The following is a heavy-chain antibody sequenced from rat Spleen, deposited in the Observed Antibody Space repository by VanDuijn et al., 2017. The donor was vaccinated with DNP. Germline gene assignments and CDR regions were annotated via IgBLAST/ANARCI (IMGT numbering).Heavy chain of an antibody. Sequence: EVQLVESGGGLVQPGRSMKLSCVASGFSFTNYYMAWVRQAPTKGLEWVAAISNGGNTIYYRASVKGRFTNSRDNAKNTLYLQMNNLRSEDMATYYCVRWNSGHFDYWGQGVMVTVSS. CDR1: GFSFTNYY. D-gene: IGHD4-3*01. J-gene: IGHJ2*01. CDR3: VRWNSGHFDY. CDR2: ISNGGNTI. V-gene: IGHV5-25*01.